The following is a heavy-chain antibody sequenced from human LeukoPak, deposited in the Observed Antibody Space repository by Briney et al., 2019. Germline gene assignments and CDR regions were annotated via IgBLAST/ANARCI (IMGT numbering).Heavy chain of an antibody. J-gene: IGHJ5*02. V-gene: IGHV4-39*01. CDR2: IYYSGST. CDR3: ARVYCSSTSCYTLGEFDP. D-gene: IGHD2-2*02. Sequence: SSETLSLTCTVSGGSISSSSYYWGWIRQPPGKGLEWIGSIYYSGSTYYNPSLKSRVTISVDTSKNQFSLKLSSVTAADTAVYYCARVYCSSTSCYTLGEFDPWGQGTLVTVSS. CDR1: GGSISSSSYY.